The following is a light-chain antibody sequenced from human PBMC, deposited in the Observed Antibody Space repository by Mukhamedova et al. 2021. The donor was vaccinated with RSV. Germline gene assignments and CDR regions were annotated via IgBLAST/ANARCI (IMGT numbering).Light chain of an antibody. CDR3: QQSYSTS. J-gene: IGKJ4*01. Sequence: WYQRRVHGKAPDLLIYSASTLQRGVPSRFSGSGSGTDLTLTISSLQPEDFATYYCQQSYSTSFGVGTKVEI. CDR2: SAS. V-gene: IGKV1-39*01.